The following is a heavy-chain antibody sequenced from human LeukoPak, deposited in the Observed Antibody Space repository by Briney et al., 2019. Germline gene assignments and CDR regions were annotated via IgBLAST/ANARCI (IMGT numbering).Heavy chain of an antibody. V-gene: IGHV4-61*08. CDR1: GGSISSGGYY. J-gene: IGHJ4*02. CDR3: ARDRGDSSGYYRPPYYFDY. D-gene: IGHD3-22*01. Sequence: SETLSLTRTVSGGSISSGGYYWSWIRQPPGKGLEWIGYIYYSGSTNYNPSLKSRVTISVDTSKNQFSLKLSSVTAADTAVYYCARDRGDSSGYYRPPYYFDYWGQGTLVTVSS. CDR2: IYYSGST.